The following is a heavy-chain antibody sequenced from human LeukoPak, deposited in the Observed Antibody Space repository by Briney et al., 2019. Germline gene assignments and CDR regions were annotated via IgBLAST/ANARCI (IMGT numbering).Heavy chain of an antibody. CDR2: ISSSGANT. CDR3: AKRDRPCSGDCSAPYYFDY. J-gene: IGHJ4*02. D-gene: IGHD2-21*02. V-gene: IGHV3-23*01. Sequence: PGGSLRLSCAASGFTFSSYAMSWVRQAPGKGLEWVSSISSSGANTYYADSVKGRFTISRDNSKNTLYLQFSSLRAEDTAVYYCAKRDRPCSGDCSAPYYFDYWGQGTLVTVSS. CDR1: GFTFSSYA.